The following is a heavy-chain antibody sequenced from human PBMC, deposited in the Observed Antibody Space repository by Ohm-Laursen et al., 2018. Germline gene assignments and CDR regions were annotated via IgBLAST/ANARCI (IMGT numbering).Heavy chain of an antibody. D-gene: IGHD5-24*01. CDR1: GFPFSGYS. CDR3: ARHDGYGR. CDR2: IWHDGSNK. V-gene: IGHV3-33*07. J-gene: IGHJ4*02. Sequence: RSLRLSCAASGFPFSGYSMNWVRQAPGKGLEWVAIIWHDGSNKYYADSVKGRFTISRDNSKNTLYLQMNSLRAEDTAVYYCARHDGYGRWGQGTRVTVSS.